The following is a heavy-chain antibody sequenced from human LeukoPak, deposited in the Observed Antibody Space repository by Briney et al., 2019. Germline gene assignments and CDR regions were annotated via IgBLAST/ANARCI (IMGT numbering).Heavy chain of an antibody. CDR3: ARKQSTAMAFDY. D-gene: IGHD5-18*01. CDR1: GFSLSTTGVG. CDR2: IYWDDDK. Sequence: SGPTLVNPTQTLTLTCTFSGFSLSTTGVGVGWIRQPPGKALEWLALIYWDDDKRYGPSLESRLTITKDTSKNQVVLTMTNMDPVDTATYYCARKQSTAMAFDYWGQGTLVTVSS. J-gene: IGHJ4*02. V-gene: IGHV2-5*05.